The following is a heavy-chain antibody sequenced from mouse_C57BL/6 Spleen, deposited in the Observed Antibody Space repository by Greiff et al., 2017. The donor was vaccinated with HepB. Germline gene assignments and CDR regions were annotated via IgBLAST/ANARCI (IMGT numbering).Heavy chain of an antibody. Sequence: SGAELVRPGASVKMSCKASGYTFTSYNMHWVKQTPRQGLEWIGAIYPGNGDTSYNQKFKGKATLTVDKSSSTAYMQLSSLTSEDSAVYFCARNRYGSSPGYYAMDYWGQGTSVTVSS. J-gene: IGHJ4*01. CDR1: GYTFTSYN. D-gene: IGHD1-1*01. CDR2: IYPGNGDT. V-gene: IGHV1-12*01. CDR3: ARNRYGSSPGYYAMDY.